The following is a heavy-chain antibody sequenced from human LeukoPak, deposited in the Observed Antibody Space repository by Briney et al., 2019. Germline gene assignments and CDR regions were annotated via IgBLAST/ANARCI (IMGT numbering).Heavy chain of an antibody. CDR1: GFTFSTYW. Sequence: GGSLRLSCAASGFTFSTYWMHWVRQTPGKGLVWASLINSDGSSTNYADSVKGRFTISRDNAKNTLYLQMNSLRAEDTAVYYCATDVPAATIFGYWGQGTQVTVSS. V-gene: IGHV3-74*01. CDR2: INSDGSST. CDR3: ATDVPAATIFGY. J-gene: IGHJ4*02. D-gene: IGHD2-2*01.